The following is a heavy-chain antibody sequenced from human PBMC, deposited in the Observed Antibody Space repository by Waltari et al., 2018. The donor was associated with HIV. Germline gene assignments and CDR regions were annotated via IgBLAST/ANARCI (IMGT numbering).Heavy chain of an antibody. V-gene: IGHV3-7*04. Sequence: EVQLVESGGGLVQPGGSLRLSCAASGFTFSSYWMSWVRQAPGKGLEGVANIKQDGSRKYYVDAVNGRFTISRDNAENSLYLQMNSLRAEDTAVYYCARGGFYGSGSKVNWGQGTLVTVSS. CDR2: IKQDGSRK. CDR3: ARGGFYGSGSKVN. J-gene: IGHJ4*02. D-gene: IGHD3-10*01. CDR1: GFTFSSYW.